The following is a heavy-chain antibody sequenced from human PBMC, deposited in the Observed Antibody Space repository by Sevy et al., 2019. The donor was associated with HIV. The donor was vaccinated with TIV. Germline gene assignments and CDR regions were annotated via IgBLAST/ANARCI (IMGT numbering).Heavy chain of an antibody. CDR2: IKSKTEGATR. CDR1: GFTFSNAW. CDR3: SAGVGASDFDY. D-gene: IGHD1-26*01. J-gene: IGHJ4*02. Sequence: GGSLRLSCAASGFTFSNAWMSWVRQAPGKGLEWVGRIKSKTEGATRDFAAPVKGRLLISRDDSRNTVYLQMNSLKTEDTAVYYCSAGVGASDFDYWGQGTLVTVSS. V-gene: IGHV3-15*01.